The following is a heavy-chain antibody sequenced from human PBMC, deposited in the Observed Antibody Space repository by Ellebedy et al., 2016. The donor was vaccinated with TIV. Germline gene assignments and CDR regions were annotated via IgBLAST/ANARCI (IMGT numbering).Heavy chain of an antibody. Sequence: ASVKVSCKAFGGTFSTYALNWVRQAPGQGLEWIGAFLPMFGTATSAQKFQGRVTITADESMTTAYMDLSSLRSEDTAVYYCARDSVYGDYFDYWGQGALVTVSS. CDR2: FLPMFGTA. J-gene: IGHJ4*02. D-gene: IGHD4-17*01. V-gene: IGHV1-69*13. CDR1: GGTFSTYA. CDR3: ARDSVYGDYFDY.